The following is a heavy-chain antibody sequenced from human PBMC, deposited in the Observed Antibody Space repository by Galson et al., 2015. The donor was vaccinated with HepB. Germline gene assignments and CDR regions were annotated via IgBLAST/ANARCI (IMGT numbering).Heavy chain of an antibody. CDR3: AREPSITIFGVVITDYYYYMNV. D-gene: IGHD3-3*01. V-gene: IGHV3-30-3*01. Sequence: SLRLSCAASGFTFSSYAMHWVRQAPGKGLEWVAVISYDGSNKYYADSVKGRFTISRDNSKNTLYLQMNSLRAEDTAVYYCAREPSITIFGVVITDYYYYMNVWGKGTTVTVSS. CDR2: ISYDGSNK. CDR1: GFTFSSYA. J-gene: IGHJ6*03.